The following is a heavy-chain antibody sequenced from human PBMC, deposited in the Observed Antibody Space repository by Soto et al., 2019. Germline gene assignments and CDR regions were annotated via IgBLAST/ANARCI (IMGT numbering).Heavy chain of an antibody. J-gene: IGHJ3*02. V-gene: IGHV3-23*01. CDR3: AKDFYDYSNYDGTFDI. D-gene: IGHD4-4*01. CDR2: ISGSGGST. Sequence: PGGSLRLSCAASGFTFSTYAMNWVRQAPGKGLEWVSGISGSGGSTYYADSVRGRFTISRDNSKNTLYLQMNSLRAEDTAVYSCAKDFYDYSNYDGTFDIWGQGTMVTVSS. CDR1: GFTFSTYA.